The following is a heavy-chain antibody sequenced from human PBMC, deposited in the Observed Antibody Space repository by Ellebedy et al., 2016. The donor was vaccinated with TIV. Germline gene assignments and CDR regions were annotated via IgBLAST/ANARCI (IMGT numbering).Heavy chain of an antibody. Sequence: GESLKISXAASGFTFSNAWMSWVRQAPGKGLEWVGRIKSKTDGGTTDYAAPVKGRFTISRDDSKNTLYLQMNSLKTEDTAVYYCTIQNYYYDSSGYWPYFNYWGQGTLVTVSS. CDR1: GFTFSNAW. D-gene: IGHD3-22*01. V-gene: IGHV3-15*01. J-gene: IGHJ4*02. CDR2: IKSKTDGGTT. CDR3: TIQNYYYDSSGYWPYFNY.